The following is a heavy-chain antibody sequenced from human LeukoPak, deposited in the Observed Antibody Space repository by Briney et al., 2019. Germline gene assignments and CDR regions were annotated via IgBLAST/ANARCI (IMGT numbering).Heavy chain of an antibody. CDR1: GYTFTSYY. Sequence: ASVKVSCKASGYTFTSYYMHWVRQAPGQGLEWMGWINPNSGGTNYAQKFQGRVTMTRDTSISTAYMELSRLRSDDTAVYYCARDRSSSSSVWFDPWGQGTLVTVSS. CDR3: ARDRSSSSSVWFDP. D-gene: IGHD6-6*01. V-gene: IGHV1-2*02. CDR2: INPNSGGT. J-gene: IGHJ5*02.